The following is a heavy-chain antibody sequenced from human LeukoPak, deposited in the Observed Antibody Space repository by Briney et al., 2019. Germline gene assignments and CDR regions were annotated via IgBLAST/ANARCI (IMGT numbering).Heavy chain of an antibody. D-gene: IGHD5-12*01. CDR2: INHSGST. Sequence: PSETLSLTCAVYGGSFSGYYWSWIRQPPGKGLEWIGEINHSGSTNYNPSLKSRVTISVDTSKNQFSLKLSSVTAADTAVYYCARTGLWPRLNDYWGQGTLVTVSS. J-gene: IGHJ4*02. CDR1: GGSFSGYY. CDR3: ARTGLWPRLNDY. V-gene: IGHV4-34*01.